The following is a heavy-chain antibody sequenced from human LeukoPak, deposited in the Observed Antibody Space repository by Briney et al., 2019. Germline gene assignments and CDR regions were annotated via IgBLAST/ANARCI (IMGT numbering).Heavy chain of an antibody. Sequence: GGSLRLSCAASGFTFSSYSMNWVRQAPGKGLEWVSYISSSSNTIYYADSVKGRFTISRDNAKNSLYLQMNSLGAEDTAVYYCAELGITMIGGVWGKGTTVTISS. D-gene: IGHD3-10*02. CDR1: GFTFSSYS. CDR3: AELGITMIGGV. CDR2: ISSSSNTI. J-gene: IGHJ6*04. V-gene: IGHV3-48*04.